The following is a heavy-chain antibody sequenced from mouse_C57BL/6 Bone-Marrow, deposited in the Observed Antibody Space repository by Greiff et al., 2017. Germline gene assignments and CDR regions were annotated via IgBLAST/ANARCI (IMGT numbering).Heavy chain of an antibody. CDR2: INPGSGGT. Sequence: QVQLQQSGAELVRPGTSVKVSCKASGYAFTNYLIEWVKQRPGQGLEWIGVINPGSGGTKYNEKFKGKATLTADKSSSTAYMQLSSLTSEDSAVYFCARGLWDFDYWGQGTTLTVSS. J-gene: IGHJ2*01. CDR1: GYAFTNYL. CDR3: ARGLWDFDY. V-gene: IGHV1-54*01. D-gene: IGHD1-1*02.